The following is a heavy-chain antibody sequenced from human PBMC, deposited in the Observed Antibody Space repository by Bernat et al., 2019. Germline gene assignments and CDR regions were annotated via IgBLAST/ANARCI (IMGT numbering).Heavy chain of an antibody. CDR1: GYSFTSYW. D-gene: IGHD2-2*01. J-gene: IGHJ6*03. CDR2: IDPSDSYT. CDR3: AVPLTPAAMGGGYYMDV. V-gene: IGHV5-10-1*03. Sequence: EVQLVQSGAEVKKPGESLRISCKGSGYSFTSYWISWVRQMPGKGLEWMGRIDPSDSYTNYSPSFQGHVTISADKSISTAYLQWSSLKASDTAMYYCAVPLTPAAMGGGYYMDVWGKGTTVTVSS.